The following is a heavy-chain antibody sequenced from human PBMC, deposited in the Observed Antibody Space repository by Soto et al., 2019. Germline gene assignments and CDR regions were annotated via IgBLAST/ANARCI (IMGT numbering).Heavy chain of an antibody. D-gene: IGHD7-27*01. V-gene: IGHV3-53*01. CDR2: IYSGGST. CDR1: GFTVSSNY. J-gene: IGHJ4*02. Sequence: GSLRLSCASSGFTVSSNYMSLVRQAPGKGLEWVSVIYSGGSTYYADSVKGRFTISRDNSKNTLYLQMNSLRAEDTAVYYCARDWAYYFDDWGQGTLVTVSS. CDR3: ARDWAYYFDD.